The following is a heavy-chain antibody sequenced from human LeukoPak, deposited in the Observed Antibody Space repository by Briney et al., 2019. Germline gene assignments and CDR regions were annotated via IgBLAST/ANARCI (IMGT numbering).Heavy chain of an antibody. Sequence: RTSETLSLTCTVSGGSISSGGYYWSWIRQHPGKGLEWIGCIYYSGSTYYNPSLKSRVTISVDTSKNQFSLKLSSVTAADTAVYYCARDGGYYDSSGYYYVGYFQHWGQGTLVTVSS. CDR2: IYYSGST. D-gene: IGHD3-22*01. J-gene: IGHJ1*01. CDR3: ARDGGYYDSSGYYYVGYFQH. CDR1: GGSISSGGYY. V-gene: IGHV4-31*03.